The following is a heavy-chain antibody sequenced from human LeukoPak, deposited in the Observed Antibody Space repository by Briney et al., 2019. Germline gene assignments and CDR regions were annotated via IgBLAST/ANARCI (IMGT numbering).Heavy chain of an antibody. CDR1: GGSITGYY. CDR3: ARVFGGGRGGWFDP. V-gene: IGHV4-59*01. Sequence: SETLSLTCTVSGGSITGYYWTWIRQPPGKGLEWIGYIYYSGSSNYNPSLKSRVTISIHTSKNQFSLNLSSVTAADTAVYYCARVFGGGRGGWFDPWGQETLVAVSS. CDR2: IYYSGSS. D-gene: IGHD3-16*01. J-gene: IGHJ5*02.